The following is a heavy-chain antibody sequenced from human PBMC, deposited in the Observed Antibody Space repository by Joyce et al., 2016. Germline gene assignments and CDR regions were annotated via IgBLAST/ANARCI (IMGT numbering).Heavy chain of an antibody. V-gene: IGHV3-21*01. CDR2: ISDNSRFI. D-gene: IGHD6-13*01. J-gene: IGHJ4*02. CDR3: GRVDPTEQPIDY. CDR1: GFAFSTYT. Sequence: EVQLVESGGGLVKPGGSLRLSCAASGFAFSTYTMSWVRQAPGKGLECVSYISDNSRFIYYADSLKGRFTISRDNAKNSLYLQMNSLRAEDTAVYYCGRVDPTEQPIDYWGQGTLVTVSS.